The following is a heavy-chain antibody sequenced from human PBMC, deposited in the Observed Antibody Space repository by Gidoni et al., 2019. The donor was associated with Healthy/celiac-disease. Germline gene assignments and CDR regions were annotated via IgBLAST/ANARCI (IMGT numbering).Heavy chain of an antibody. V-gene: IGHV3-23*01. CDR1: GFTFSSDA. J-gene: IGHJ3*02. D-gene: IGHD3-10*01. CDR2: ISGSGGST. Sequence: EVQLLESGGGLVQPVGSLSLSCAASGFTFSSDAMSWVRPAPGKGREWVSAISGSGGSTYYADSVKGRFTISRDNSKNTLYLQMNSLRAEDTAVYYCAKVASRFGESSTRAFDIWGQGTMVTVSS. CDR3: AKVASRFGESSTRAFDI.